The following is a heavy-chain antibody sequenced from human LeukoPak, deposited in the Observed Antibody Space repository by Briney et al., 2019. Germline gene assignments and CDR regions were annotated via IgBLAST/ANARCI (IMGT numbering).Heavy chain of an antibody. J-gene: IGHJ4*02. D-gene: IGHD3-22*01. Sequence: PGGSLRLSCAASGFTFSSYAMSWVRQAPGKGLEWVSAISGSGGSTYYADSVKGRFTISRDNSKNTPYLQMNSLRAEDTAVYYCAKGGSGYLLIDYWGQGTLVTVSS. CDR1: GFTFSSYA. CDR2: ISGSGGST. CDR3: AKGGSGYLLIDY. V-gene: IGHV3-23*01.